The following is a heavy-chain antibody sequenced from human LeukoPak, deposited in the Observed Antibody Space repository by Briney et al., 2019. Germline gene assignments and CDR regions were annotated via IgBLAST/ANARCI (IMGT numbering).Heavy chain of an antibody. J-gene: IGHJ4*02. V-gene: IGHV3-23*01. D-gene: IGHD4-17*01. Sequence: GSLRLSCAASGFTFSSYGMSWVRQAPGKGLEWVSAISGSGGSTYYADSVKGRFTISRDNSKNTLYLQMNSLRAEDTAVYYCAKSDYGDSLFYFDYWGQGTLVTVSS. CDR1: GFTFSSYG. CDR2: ISGSGGST. CDR3: AKSDYGDSLFYFDY.